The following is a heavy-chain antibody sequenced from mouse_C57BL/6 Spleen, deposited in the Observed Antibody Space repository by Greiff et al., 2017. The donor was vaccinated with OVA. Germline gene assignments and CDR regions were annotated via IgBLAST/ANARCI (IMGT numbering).Heavy chain of an antibody. J-gene: IGHJ4*01. CDR3: ARRDDYDVEDYAMDY. D-gene: IGHD2-4*01. Sequence: VKLVESGPGLVQPSQSLSITCTVSGFSLTSYGVHWVRQSPGKGLEWLGVIWSGGSTDYNAAFISRLSISKDNSKSQVFFKMNSLQADDTAIYYCARRDDYDVEDYAMDYWGQGTSVTVSS. V-gene: IGHV2-2*01. CDR2: IWSGGST. CDR1: GFSLTSYG.